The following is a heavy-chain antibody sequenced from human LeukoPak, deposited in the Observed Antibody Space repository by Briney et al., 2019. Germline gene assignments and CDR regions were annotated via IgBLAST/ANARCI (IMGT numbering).Heavy chain of an antibody. J-gene: IGHJ6*03. CDR1: GFTFSSYG. CDR2: ISYDGSNK. CDR3: AREIAGIAVAGGYMDV. Sequence: PGGSLRLSCAASGFTFSSYGMHWVPQAPGKGLEWVAVISYDGSNKYYADSVKGRFTISRDNSKNTLFLQMNSLRAEDTAVYYCAREIAGIAVAGGYMDVWGKGTTVTVSS. V-gene: IGHV3-30*03. D-gene: IGHD6-19*01.